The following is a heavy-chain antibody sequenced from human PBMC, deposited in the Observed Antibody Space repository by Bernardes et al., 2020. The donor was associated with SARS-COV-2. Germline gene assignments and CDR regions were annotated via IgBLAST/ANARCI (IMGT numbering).Heavy chain of an antibody. J-gene: IGHJ4*02. D-gene: IGHD2-21*01. CDR2: ISPKSGAT. CDR1: GYTFIAYY. CDR3: ARTFYYDRGGDSLFDY. Sequence: HVSCTASGYTFIAYYTHWLSHAPVQGREWMGWISPKSGATNLAQKFQGRVTMTRDTSISTDYMELSRLRSDDTAVYYCARTFYYDRGGDSLFDYWGQGTPVTVSS. V-gene: IGHV1-2*02.